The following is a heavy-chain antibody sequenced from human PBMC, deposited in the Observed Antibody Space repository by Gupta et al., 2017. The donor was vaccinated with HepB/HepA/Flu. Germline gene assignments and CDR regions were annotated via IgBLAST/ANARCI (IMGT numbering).Heavy chain of an antibody. CDR2: MSAYNGNT. CDR1: GYTSTSYG. V-gene: IGHV1-18*01. J-gene: IGHJ3*01. D-gene: IGHD3-10*01. CDR3: ARVVGYGSGSNWLEDDSFDY. Sequence: QVQLVQSGAEVQKPGASVQVSCKASGYTSTSYGIRWVGQALGQGLEWMGWMSAYNGNTNYAQELQGSITMTTDPSTRTAYMEMRSLCSDVSAVDYCARVVGYGSGSNWLEDDSFDYWGQGTMVTVSS.